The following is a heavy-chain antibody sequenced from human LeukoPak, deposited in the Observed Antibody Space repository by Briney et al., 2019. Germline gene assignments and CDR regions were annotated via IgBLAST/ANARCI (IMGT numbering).Heavy chain of an antibody. CDR2: ISGSGGST. J-gene: IGHJ3*02. CDR1: GFTFSSYA. CDR3: AKFLVVTKGAFDI. D-gene: IGHD3-22*01. V-gene: IGHV3-23*01. Sequence: GGSLRLSCAASGFTFSSYAMSWVRQAPGKGLEWVSAISGSGGSTYYADSVKGRFTISRDNSKNTLYLQMNSLRAEDTAVYYCAKFLVVTKGAFDIWGQRTMVTVSS.